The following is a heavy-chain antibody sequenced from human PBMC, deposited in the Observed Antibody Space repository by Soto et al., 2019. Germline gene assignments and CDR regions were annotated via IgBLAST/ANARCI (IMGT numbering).Heavy chain of an antibody. CDR1: GFTVSGNY. V-gene: IGHV3-66*01. Sequence: EVQLVESGGGLVQPGGSLRLSCAASGFTVSGNYMNWVRQAPGKELEWVSVIFSGDSTYYTDSVKGRFTISRDNSKNTVYLQMNSLRAEDTAVYYCARDMGGYSYGTLDYWGQGTLVTVSS. J-gene: IGHJ4*02. CDR2: IFSGDST. CDR3: ARDMGGYSYGTLDY. D-gene: IGHD5-18*01.